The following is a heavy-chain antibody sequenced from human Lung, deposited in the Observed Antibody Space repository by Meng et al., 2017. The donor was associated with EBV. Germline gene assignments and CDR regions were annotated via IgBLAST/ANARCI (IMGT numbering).Heavy chain of an antibody. V-gene: IGHV4-4*02. Sequence: VQLREPGPGLVKPSGTLPLTCTLSSVSISSNNYWTWVRQSPGKGLEWIGEIYHNENTNYNPSLMSRVTMSLDKSKNHFSLNLRSVTAADTAVYFCARAPGNWNFDSWGQEPWSPSPQ. CDR3: ARAPGNWNFDS. J-gene: IGHJ4*01. CDR2: IYHNENT. CDR1: SVSISSNNY. D-gene: IGHD1-20*01.